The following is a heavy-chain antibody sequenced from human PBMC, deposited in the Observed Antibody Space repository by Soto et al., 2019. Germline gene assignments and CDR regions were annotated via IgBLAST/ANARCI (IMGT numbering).Heavy chain of an antibody. CDR3: ARTLYGDNVDY. CDR2: MNPNSGNT. D-gene: IGHD4-17*01. V-gene: IGHV1-8*01. CDR1: GYTFTSYD. Sequence: QVQLVQSGAEVKQPGASVKVSCKASGYTFTSYDINWVRQATGQGLGWMGWMNPNSGNTGYAEKFQGRVTTIRTTAITTAYMGLSSLTSQHTAVYYCARTLYGDNVDYCCQGTLVTVSS. J-gene: IGHJ4*01.